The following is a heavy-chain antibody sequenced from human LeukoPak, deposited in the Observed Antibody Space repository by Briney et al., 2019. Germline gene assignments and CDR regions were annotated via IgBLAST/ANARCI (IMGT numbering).Heavy chain of an antibody. CDR1: GFTFSSYW. J-gene: IGHJ4*02. V-gene: IGHV3-7*01. Sequence: GGSLRLSCAASGFTFSSYWMSWVRQAPGKGLEWVANIKQDGSEKYYVDSVKGRFTISRDNSKNALYLQMNSLRAEDTAVYYCAKDFTYYGSGSYYNVGDYWGQGTLVTVSS. CDR2: IKQDGSEK. CDR3: AKDFTYYGSGSYYNVGDY. D-gene: IGHD3-10*01.